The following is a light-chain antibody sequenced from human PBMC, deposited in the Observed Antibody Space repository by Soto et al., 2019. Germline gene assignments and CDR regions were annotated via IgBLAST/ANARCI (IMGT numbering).Light chain of an antibody. V-gene: IGKV3-15*01. CDR2: DAS. CDR3: QQYNNWPRWT. Sequence: EIVMTQSPATLSVSPGERATLSCRASKSVSSNLAWYQQKPGQAPRLLIYDASTRATGIPARFSGSGSGTEFTLSISSLQSEDFAVYYCQQYNNWPRWTFGQGTKVDNK. J-gene: IGKJ1*01. CDR1: KSVSSN.